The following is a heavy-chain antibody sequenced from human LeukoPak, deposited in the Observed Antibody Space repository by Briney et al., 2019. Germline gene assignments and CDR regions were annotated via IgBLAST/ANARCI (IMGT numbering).Heavy chain of an antibody. Sequence: SLRLSCTTSGFTFEDYAMHWVRQAPGKGLEWVSGISWNGNDIGYAASVKGRSTISRDNAKNSLYLELSSLRIEDTALYYCANLPYWGQGTLVTVSS. CDR1: GFTFEDYA. V-gene: IGHV3-9*01. J-gene: IGHJ4*02. CDR3: ANLPY. CDR2: ISWNGNDI.